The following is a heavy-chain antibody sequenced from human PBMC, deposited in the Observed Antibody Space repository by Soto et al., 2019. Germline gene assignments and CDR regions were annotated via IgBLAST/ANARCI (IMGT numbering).Heavy chain of an antibody. J-gene: IGHJ4*02. D-gene: IGHD3-9*01. CDR1: GGSISSYY. Sequence: PSETLSLTCTVSGGSISSYYWSWIRQPPGKGLEWIGYIYYSGSTNYNPSLKSRVTISVDTSKNSLYLQMNSLRAEDTALYYCAKESVLRYFDWLSPEAYYFDYWGQGTLVTAPQ. CDR3: AKESVLRYFDWLSPEAYYFDY. CDR2: IYYSGST. V-gene: IGHV4-59*01.